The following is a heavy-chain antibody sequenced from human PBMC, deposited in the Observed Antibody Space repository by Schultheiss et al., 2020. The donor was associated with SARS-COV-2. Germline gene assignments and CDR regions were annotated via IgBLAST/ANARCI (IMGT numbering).Heavy chain of an antibody. CDR2: IYTSGST. Sequence: SETLSLTCTVSGGSISSSSYYWGWIRQPPGKGLEWIGSIYTSGSTNYNPSLKSRVTISVDTSKNQFSLKLSSVTAADTAVYFCARDRLMWWFDPWGQGTLVTVSS. V-gene: IGHV4-39*07. D-gene: IGHD2-21*01. J-gene: IGHJ5*02. CDR1: GGSISSSSYY. CDR3: ARDRLMWWFDP.